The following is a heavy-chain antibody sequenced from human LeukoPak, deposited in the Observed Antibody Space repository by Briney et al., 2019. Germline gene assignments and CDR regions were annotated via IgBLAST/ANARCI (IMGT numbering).Heavy chain of an antibody. CDR3: ARHRKSARNYLYYYMDV. J-gene: IGHJ6*03. CDR1: GASISSSRYY. V-gene: IGHV4-61*02. Sequence: SETLSLTCTVSGASISSSRYYWSWIRQPAGKGLEWIGRVYASGSTNYNPSLKSRVTMSLDTSKNQFSLKLSSVTAADTALYYCARHRKSARNYLYYYMDVWGKGTTVTVSS. CDR2: VYASGST. D-gene: IGHD6-6*01.